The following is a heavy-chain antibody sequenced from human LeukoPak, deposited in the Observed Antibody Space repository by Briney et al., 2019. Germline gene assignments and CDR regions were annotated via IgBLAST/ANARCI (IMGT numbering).Heavy chain of an antibody. Sequence: GESLKFSCKGSGYSFTSYWIGWVRQMPGKGLEWVGIIYPGDSDTRYSPSFQGQVTISADKSISTAYLQWSSLKASDTAMYYCARGPFYDILTGYTYYFDYWGQGTLVTVSS. CDR1: GYSFTSYW. CDR2: IYPGDSDT. J-gene: IGHJ4*02. CDR3: ARGPFYDILTGYTYYFDY. D-gene: IGHD3-9*01. V-gene: IGHV5-51*01.